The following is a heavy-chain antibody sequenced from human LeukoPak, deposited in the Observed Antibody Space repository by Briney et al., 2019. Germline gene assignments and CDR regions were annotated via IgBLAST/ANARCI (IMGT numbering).Heavy chain of an antibody. CDR3: ARVKSSGVAFRGRGGSFDY. CDR2: IYYSGST. J-gene: IGHJ4*02. V-gene: IGHV4-39*01. Sequence: TSETLSLTCTVSGGSISSSSYYWGWIRQPPGKGLEWIGSIYYSGSTYYNPSLKSRVTISVDTSKNQFSLKLSSVTAADTAVYYCARVKSSGVAFRGRGGSFDYWGQGTLVXVSS. CDR1: GGSISSSSYY. D-gene: IGHD2-8*02.